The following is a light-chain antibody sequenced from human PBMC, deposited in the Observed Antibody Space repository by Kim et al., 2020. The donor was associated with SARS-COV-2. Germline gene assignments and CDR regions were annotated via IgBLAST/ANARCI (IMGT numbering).Light chain of an antibody. CDR1: QSISTN. J-gene: IGKJ4*01. V-gene: IGKV1-39*01. CDR3: QQSNSTPLT. CDR2: AAS. Sequence: ASVGRRVTITCRASQSISTNLNWYQQKSGKAPKLLIYAASSLQGGVPSRFSGSGSGTDFTLTISSLQPEDSATYYCQQSNSTPLTFGGGTKVDIK.